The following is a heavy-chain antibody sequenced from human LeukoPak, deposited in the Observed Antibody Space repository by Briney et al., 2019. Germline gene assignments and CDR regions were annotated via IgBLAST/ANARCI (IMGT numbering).Heavy chain of an antibody. CDR1: GFTFSRYS. CDR3: AAAAPGTDWLDP. CDR2: ISSSSAYI. Sequence: GGSLRLSCAASGFTFSRYSMNWVRQAPGKGLEWVSSISSSSAYIYYADSVKGRFTISRDNAENSLYLQMNSLRAEDTAVYYCAAAAPGTDWLDPWGQGTLVTVSS. V-gene: IGHV3-21*01. J-gene: IGHJ5*02. D-gene: IGHD6-13*01.